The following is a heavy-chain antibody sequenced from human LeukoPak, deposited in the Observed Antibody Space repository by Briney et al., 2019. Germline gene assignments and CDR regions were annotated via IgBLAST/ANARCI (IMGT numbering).Heavy chain of an antibody. V-gene: IGHV1-69*13. Sequence: SVKVSCKASGGTFSSYAISWVRQAPGQGLEWMGGIIPIFGTANYAQKFQGRVTITADESTSTAYMELSSLRSEETAVYYCARGRGSFYGMDVWGQGTTVTVSS. J-gene: IGHJ6*02. D-gene: IGHD2-15*01. CDR2: IIPIFGTA. CDR3: ARGRGSFYGMDV. CDR1: GGTFSSYA.